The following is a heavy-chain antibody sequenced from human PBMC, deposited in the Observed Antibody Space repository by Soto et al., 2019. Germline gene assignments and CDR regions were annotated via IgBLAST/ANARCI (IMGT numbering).Heavy chain of an antibody. CDR2: ISGSGGST. J-gene: IGHJ4*02. CDR1: GFTFSSYA. D-gene: IGHD3-9*01. Sequence: PGEALKISCAASGFTFSSYAMSWVRQAPGKGLEWVSAISGSGGSTYYADSVKGRFTISRDNSKNTLYLQMNSLRAEDTAVYYCAKTSDFYDILTGYYHFDYWGQGNLVTVSS. CDR3: AKTSDFYDILTGYYHFDY. V-gene: IGHV3-23*01.